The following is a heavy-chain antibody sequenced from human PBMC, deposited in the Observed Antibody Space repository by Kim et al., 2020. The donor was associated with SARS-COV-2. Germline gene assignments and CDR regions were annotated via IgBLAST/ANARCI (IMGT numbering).Heavy chain of an antibody. Sequence: GESLKISCKGSGYSFTNYWIGWVRQMPGKGLELVGIIYPGDSDTRYSPSFQGQVTISADKSITTAYLQWRSLKASDTAMYYCARRNHDAFEIWGQGTMVTVSS. CDR1: GYSFTNYW. CDR3: ARRNHDAFEI. CDR2: IYPGDSDT. V-gene: IGHV5-51*01. J-gene: IGHJ3*02.